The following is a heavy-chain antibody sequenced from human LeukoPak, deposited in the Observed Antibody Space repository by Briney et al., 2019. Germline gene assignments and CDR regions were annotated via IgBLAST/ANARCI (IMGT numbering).Heavy chain of an antibody. CDR1: GGSISSSSYY. V-gene: IGHV4-39*01. CDR2: IYYSGST. Sequence: SETLSLTCTVSGGSISSSSYYWGWIRQPPGKGLEWIGSIYYSGSTYYNPSLKSRVTISVDTSKTQFSLKLSSVTAADTAVYFCSGLRRLSYYDILTGYGDDFDYWGQGTLVTVSS. J-gene: IGHJ4*02. D-gene: IGHD3-9*01. CDR3: SGLRRLSYYDILTGYGDDFDY.